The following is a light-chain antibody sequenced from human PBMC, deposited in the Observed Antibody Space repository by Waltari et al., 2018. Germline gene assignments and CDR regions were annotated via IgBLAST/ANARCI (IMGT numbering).Light chain of an antibody. J-gene: IGLJ2*01. CDR2: EDN. Sequence: NFMLTQPPSVSESPGKTVTISCTRSSGSIAGYYVQWFQLRPGSSPTTLLDEDNPRPSGVPARFSGSIDSSSNSASLTISGLKTEDEADYYCQSYDRTNVIFGGGTKLTVL. V-gene: IGLV6-57*01. CDR1: SGSIAGYY. CDR3: QSYDRTNVI.